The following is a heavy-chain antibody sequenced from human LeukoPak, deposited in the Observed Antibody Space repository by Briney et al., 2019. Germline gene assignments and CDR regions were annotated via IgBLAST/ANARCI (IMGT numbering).Heavy chain of an antibody. CDR1: GYTFTGYY. CDR2: INPISGDT. D-gene: IGHD2-15*01. Sequence: GASVKVSCKASGYTFTGYYMHWVRQAPGQGLEWMGWINPISGDTNYAQKFQGRVTMTRDTSISTAYMELSRLRSDDTAVYYCARARTLGYCSGGCPTGYWGQGTLVTVSS. CDR3: ARARTLGYCSGGCPTGY. J-gene: IGHJ4*02. V-gene: IGHV1-2*02.